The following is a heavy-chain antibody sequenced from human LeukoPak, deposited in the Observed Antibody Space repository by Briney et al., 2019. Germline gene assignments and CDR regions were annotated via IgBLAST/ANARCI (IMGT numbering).Heavy chain of an antibody. J-gene: IGHJ1*01. CDR1: GYTFTGYY. CDR3: ARDRHYCSSTSCYRTKYFQH. V-gene: IGHV1-2*02. D-gene: IGHD2-2*02. Sequence: ASVEVSCKASGYTFTGYYMHWVRQAPGQGLEWMGWINPNSGGTNYAQKFQGRVTMTRDTSISTAYMELSRLRSDDTAVYYCARDRHYCSSTSCYRTKYFQHWGQGTLVTVSS. CDR2: INPNSGGT.